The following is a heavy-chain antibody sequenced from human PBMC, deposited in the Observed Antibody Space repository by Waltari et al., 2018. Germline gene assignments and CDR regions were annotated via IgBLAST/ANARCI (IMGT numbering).Heavy chain of an antibody. CDR3: ARSVDTAMATNFDY. Sequence: QVTLKESGPVLVKPTETLTLTCTVSGFSLSNARMGVSWIRQPPGKALEWLAHIFSNYEKSYSTSLKGRLTISKDTSKSQVVLTMTNMDPVDTATYYCARSVDTAMATNFDYWGQGTLVTVSS. CDR1: GFSLSNARMG. D-gene: IGHD5-18*01. J-gene: IGHJ4*02. CDR2: IFSNYEK. V-gene: IGHV2-26*01.